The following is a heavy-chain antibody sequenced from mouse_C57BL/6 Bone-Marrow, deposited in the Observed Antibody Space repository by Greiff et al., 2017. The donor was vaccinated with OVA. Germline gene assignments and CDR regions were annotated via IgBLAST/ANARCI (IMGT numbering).Heavy chain of an antibody. Sequence: VQLQQPGAELVRPGSSVKLSCKASGYTFTSYWMDWVQQTPGQGLEWIGNIYPSDSETHYNHNIKDKATLTVDKSSSTADMQLSSLTSEDSAVYYCASGDGSSYGYFDVWGTGTTVTVSS. V-gene: IGHV1-61*01. J-gene: IGHJ1*03. D-gene: IGHD1-1*01. CDR3: ASGDGSSYGYFDV. CDR1: GYTFTSYW. CDR2: IYPSDSET.